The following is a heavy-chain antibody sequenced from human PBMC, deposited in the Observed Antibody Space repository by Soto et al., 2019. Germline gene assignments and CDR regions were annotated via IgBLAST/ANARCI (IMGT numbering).Heavy chain of an antibody. V-gene: IGHV4-59*01. CDR1: GGSISSYY. J-gene: IGHJ4*02. D-gene: IGHD6-19*01. Sequence: QVQLQESGPGLVKPSETLSLTCTVSGGSISSYYWSWIRQPPGKGLEWIGYIYYSGSTNYNPSLKSRVTISVDTSKNQFSLKLSSVTAADTAVYYCARGFGAVAKLDYWGQGTLVTVSS. CDR3: ARGFGAVAKLDY. CDR2: IYYSGST.